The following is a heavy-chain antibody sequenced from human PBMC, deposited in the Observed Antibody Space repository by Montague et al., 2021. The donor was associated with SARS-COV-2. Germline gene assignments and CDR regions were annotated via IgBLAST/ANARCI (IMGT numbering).Heavy chain of an antibody. J-gene: IGHJ6*02. V-gene: IGHV4-39*07. D-gene: IGHD1-20*01. CDR1: GGSISSSSYY. CDR2: IYYGGST. Sequence: SETLSLTCTVSGGSISSSSYYWGWIRQPPGRGLEWIGSIYYGGSTYYNPSLKSRVTISVDTSKNQFSLKLSPVTAADTAVYYCARDQGYNWNYYYYYGMDVWGQGTTVTVSS. CDR3: ARDQGYNWNYYYYYGMDV.